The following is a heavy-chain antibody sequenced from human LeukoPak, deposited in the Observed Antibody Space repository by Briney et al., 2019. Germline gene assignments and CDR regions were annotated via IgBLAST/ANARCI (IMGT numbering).Heavy chain of an antibody. CDR1: GFTFNNAW. V-gene: IGHV3-15*01. J-gene: IGHJ4*02. Sequence: KAGGSLRLPCAASGFTFNNAWMNWVRQAPGKGLEWVGHIKTKTDGETTDYAAPVKGRFTISRDDSKNTLYLQMNSLKTEDTAVYFCTAAAGVALKYWGQGTLVTVSS. CDR3: TAAAGVALKY. CDR2: IKTKTDGETT. D-gene: IGHD2-15*01.